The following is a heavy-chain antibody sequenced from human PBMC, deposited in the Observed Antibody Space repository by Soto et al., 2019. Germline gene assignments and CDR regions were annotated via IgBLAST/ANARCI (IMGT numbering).Heavy chain of an antibody. CDR3: ARYYDYDILTGPYYYYGMDV. Sequence: SETLSLTCTVSGGSISSYYWSWIRQPPGKGLEWIGYIYYSGSTNYNPSLKSRVTISVDTSKNQFSLKLSSVTAADTAVYYCARYYDYDILTGPYYYYGMDVWGQGTTVTVSS. J-gene: IGHJ6*02. D-gene: IGHD3-9*01. CDR2: IYYSGST. CDR1: GGSISSYY. V-gene: IGHV4-59*08.